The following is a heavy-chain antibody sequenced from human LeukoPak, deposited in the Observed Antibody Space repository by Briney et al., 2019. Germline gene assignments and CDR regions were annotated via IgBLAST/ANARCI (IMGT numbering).Heavy chain of an antibody. J-gene: IGHJ4*02. V-gene: IGHV4-39*01. CDR2: IYYSGST. CDR3: ARHRYCSGGRYHRYPTAFDY. D-gene: IGHD2-15*01. CDR1: GGSISSSSYY. Sequence: SETLSLTCSVPGGSISSSSYYWGWIRQPPGKGLEWIGSIYYSGSTYYNPSLKSPVTISVDTSKNQFSLKVSSVTAADTAVYYCARHRYCSGGRYHRYPTAFDYWGQGILVTVSS.